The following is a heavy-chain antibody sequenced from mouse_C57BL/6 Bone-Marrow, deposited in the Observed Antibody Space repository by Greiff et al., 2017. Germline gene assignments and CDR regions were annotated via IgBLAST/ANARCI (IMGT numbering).Heavy chain of an antibody. D-gene: IGHD6-1*01. CDR1: GYAFSSFW. CDR3: ARYVCSAE. V-gene: IGHV1-82*01. Sequence: VKLMESGPELVKPGASVKLSCKASGYAFSSFWMNWVKQRPGKGLEWIGQIYPGDGDTNYNGKFKGKATLTADKSSSTAYMQLSSLTSEDAAVYFCARYVCSAEWGQGTLVTVSA. J-gene: IGHJ3*02. CDR2: IYPGDGDT.